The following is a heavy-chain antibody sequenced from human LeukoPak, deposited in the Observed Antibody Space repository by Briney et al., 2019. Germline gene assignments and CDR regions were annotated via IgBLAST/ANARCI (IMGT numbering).Heavy chain of an antibody. D-gene: IGHD3-3*01. J-gene: IGHJ3*02. CDR2: FDYEEGET. Sequence: ASVTVSCKVSGYTLTELSLHWVRQAPGKGLEWMGGFDYEEGETIYAQKFQGRVTMTEDTSTDTAYMELSSLRSEDTAVYYCATGQYYDFWSGASADAFAIWGQGTMVTVSS. CDR3: ATGQYYDFWSGASADAFAI. CDR1: GYTLTELS. V-gene: IGHV1-24*01.